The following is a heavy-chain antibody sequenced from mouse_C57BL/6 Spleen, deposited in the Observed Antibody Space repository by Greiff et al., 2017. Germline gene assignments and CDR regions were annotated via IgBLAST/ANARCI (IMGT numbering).Heavy chain of an antibody. CDR2: IWSGGST. CDR1: GFSFTRYG. Sequence: QVQLKQSGPGLVPPSQSLSITCTVSGFSFTRYGVHWVRQSPGTGLEWLGVIWSGGSTDYNAAFISSLSLSKDNSKSPVFFKMNSLQADDTAIDYCARSPLSTKVTTWYFDYWGQGTTLTVSS. J-gene: IGHJ2*01. CDR3: ARSPLSTKVTTWYFDY. D-gene: IGHD2-2*01. V-gene: IGHV2-2*01.